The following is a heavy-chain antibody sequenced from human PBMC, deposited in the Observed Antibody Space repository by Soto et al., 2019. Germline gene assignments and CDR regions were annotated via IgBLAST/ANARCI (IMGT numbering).Heavy chain of an antibody. D-gene: IGHD3-22*01. CDR2: ISSSGSTI. J-gene: IGHJ4*02. CDR1: GFTFSSYE. Sequence: EVQLVESGGGLVQPGGSLRLSCAASGFTFSSYEMNWVRQAPGKGLEWVSYISSSGSTIYYADSVKGRFTISRDNAKNSLYLQMNSLRAEDTAVYYCAQLGYYYDSSGYYGYWGQGTLVTVSS. V-gene: IGHV3-48*03. CDR3: AQLGYYYDSSGYYGY.